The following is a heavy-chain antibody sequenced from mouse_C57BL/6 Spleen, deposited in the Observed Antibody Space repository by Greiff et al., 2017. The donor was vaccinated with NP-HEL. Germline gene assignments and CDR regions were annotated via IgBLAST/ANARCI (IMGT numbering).Heavy chain of an antibody. CDR1: GFTFSDYG. CDR3: ARPEGGLRRAWFAY. V-gene: IGHV5-17*01. CDR2: LSSGSCTI. Sequence: EVMLVESGGGLVKPGGSLKLSCAASGFTFSDYGMHWVRQAPEKGLEWVAYLSSGSCTIYYADTVTGRFTISRDNAKNTLFLEMTSLRSEETAMYDGARPEGGLRRAWFAYWGKGTLVTVSA. D-gene: IGHD2-4*01. J-gene: IGHJ3*01.